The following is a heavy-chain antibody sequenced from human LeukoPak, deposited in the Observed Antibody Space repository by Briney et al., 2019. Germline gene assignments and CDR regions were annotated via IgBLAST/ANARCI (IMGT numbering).Heavy chain of an antibody. V-gene: IGHV3-23*01. J-gene: IGHJ4*02. CDR3: ATGCVGSPSCYTTEYDY. CDR2: ISDNGRAT. Sequence: GGSLRLSCAASGLTSSIYAMNWVRQAPGKGLEWVSGISDNGRATYYSDSVKGRFTISRDNSKNTMYLQMSILGADDTAVYYCATGCVGSPSCYTTEYDYWGQGTLVTVSS. D-gene: IGHD2-2*02. CDR1: GLTSSIYA.